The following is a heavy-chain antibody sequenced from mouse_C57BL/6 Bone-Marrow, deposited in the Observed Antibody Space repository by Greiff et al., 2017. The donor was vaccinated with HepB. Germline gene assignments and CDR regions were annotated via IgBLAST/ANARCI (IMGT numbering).Heavy chain of an antibody. J-gene: IGHJ2*01. Sequence: KQRPGQGLEWIGRIHPSDSDTNYNQKFKGKATLTVDKSSSTAYMQLSSLTSEDSAVYYCAIKELALDYWGQGTTLTVSS. D-gene: IGHD1-3*01. CDR3: AIKELALDY. CDR2: IHPSDSDT. V-gene: IGHV1-74*01.